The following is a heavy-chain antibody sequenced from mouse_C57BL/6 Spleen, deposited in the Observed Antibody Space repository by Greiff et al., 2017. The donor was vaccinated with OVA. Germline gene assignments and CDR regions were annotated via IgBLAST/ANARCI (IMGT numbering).Heavy chain of an antibody. Sequence: QVQLQQSGAELVRPGASVTLSCKASGYTFTDYEMHWVKQTPVHGLEWIGAIDPETGGTAYNQKFKGKAILTADKSSSTAYMELRSLTSEDSAVYYCTRWGYYGSSYEGIAMDYWGQGTSVTVSS. CDR3: TRWGYYGSSYEGIAMDY. CDR1: GYTFTDYE. V-gene: IGHV1-15*01. CDR2: IDPETGGT. D-gene: IGHD1-1*01. J-gene: IGHJ4*01.